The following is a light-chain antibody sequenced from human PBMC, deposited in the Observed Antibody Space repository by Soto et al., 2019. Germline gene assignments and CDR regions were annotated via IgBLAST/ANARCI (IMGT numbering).Light chain of an antibody. Sequence: EIVMMQSPDTLSVSPGERATLSCRASQSIASNLAWYQQKPGQAPRLLIHGASNRATGVPARFSGSGSGTEFTLTISRLQSEDFAVYFCQQYHNWPPQYSFGQGTKLQIK. CDR2: GAS. V-gene: IGKV3-15*01. J-gene: IGKJ2*03. CDR3: QQYHNWPPQYS. CDR1: QSIASN.